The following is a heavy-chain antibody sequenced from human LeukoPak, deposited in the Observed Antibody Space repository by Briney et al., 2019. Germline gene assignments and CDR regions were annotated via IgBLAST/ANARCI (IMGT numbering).Heavy chain of an antibody. D-gene: IGHD1/OR15-1a*01. CDR1: GVSISTYY. Sequence: PSETLSLTCTVSGVSISTYYWTWIRQPPGKGLEWIGYISYSGSTNYNPSLKSRVTISVDTSKNQFSLELRSVIAADTAVYFCARAKAGTIYYFDYWGQGTLVTVSS. CDR2: ISYSGST. CDR3: ARAKAGTIYYFDY. V-gene: IGHV4-59*01. J-gene: IGHJ4*02.